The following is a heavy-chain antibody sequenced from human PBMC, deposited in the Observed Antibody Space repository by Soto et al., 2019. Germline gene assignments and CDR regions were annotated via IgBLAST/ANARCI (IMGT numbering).Heavy chain of an antibody. Sequence: GGSLRLSCAASGFTFSNAWMSWVRQAPGKGLEWVGRIKSKTDGGTTDYAAPVKGRFTISRDDSKNTLYLQMNSLKTEDTAVYYCTTALPYGSGSYYNYYYYGMDVWGQGTTVTVSS. CDR1: GFTFSNAW. V-gene: IGHV3-15*01. CDR3: TTALPYGSGSYYNYYYYGMDV. CDR2: IKSKTDGGTT. J-gene: IGHJ6*02. D-gene: IGHD3-10*01.